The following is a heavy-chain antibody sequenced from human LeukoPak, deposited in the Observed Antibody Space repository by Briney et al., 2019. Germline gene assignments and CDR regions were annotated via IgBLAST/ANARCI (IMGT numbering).Heavy chain of an antibody. J-gene: IGHJ4*02. V-gene: IGHV4-34*01. D-gene: IGHD4-17*01. CDR1: GVSFDDYY. CDR3: TRMTTGHDY. Sequence: ASETLSLTCSVSGVSFDDYYWSWVRQTPGKGLEWIGEINHSGYTNDSPSLKSRVTLSIDTSRKQFSLNLRSVTVADAGIYYCTRMTTGHDYWGQGTVVSVSS. CDR2: INHSGYT.